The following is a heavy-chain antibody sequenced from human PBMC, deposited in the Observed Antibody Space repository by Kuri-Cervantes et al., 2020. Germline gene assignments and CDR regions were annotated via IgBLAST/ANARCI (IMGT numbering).Heavy chain of an antibody. CDR2: ISYDGSNK. J-gene: IGHJ2*01. CDR1: GFTFSSYA. D-gene: IGHD4-17*01. Sequence: GESLKISCAASGFTFSSYAMHWVRQAPGKGLEWVAVISYDGSNKYYADSVKGRFTISRDNAKNSLYLQMNSLRAEDTAVYYCARDPKAPPNYGDYINDNWYFDLWGRGTLVTVSS. V-gene: IGHV3-30-3*01. CDR3: ARDPKAPPNYGDYINDNWYFDL.